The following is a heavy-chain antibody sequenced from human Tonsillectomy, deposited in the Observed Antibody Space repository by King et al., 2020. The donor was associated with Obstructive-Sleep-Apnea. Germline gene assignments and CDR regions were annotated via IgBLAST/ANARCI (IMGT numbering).Heavy chain of an antibody. J-gene: IGHJ6*02. CDR2: IIPILGIT. D-gene: IGHD2-15*01. V-gene: IGHV1-69*09. CDR3: ARRDKHCSGGSFSYYYYGMDV. CDR1: GGTFSSYA. Sequence: VQLVQSGAEVKKPGSSVKVSCKASGGTFSSYAINWVRQAPGQGLEWMGEIIPILGITNYAQKFQGRVTITADKSTSTAYMELSSLRSEDTAVYYCARRDKHCSGGSFSYYYYGMDVWGQGTTVTVSS.